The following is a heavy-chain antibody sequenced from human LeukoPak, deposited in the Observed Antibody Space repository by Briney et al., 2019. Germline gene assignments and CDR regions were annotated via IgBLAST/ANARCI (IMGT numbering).Heavy chain of an antibody. J-gene: IGHJ4*02. CDR2: IYYSSST. CDR1: GFSISSYY. V-gene: IGHV4-59*01. Sequence: PSETLSLTCTVSGFSISSYYWSWIRQPPGKGLEWIGYIYYSSSTNYNPALKSRGTISVDTSKNQFSLKLSSVTAADTAVSYCARGSYGSSSDSWGQGTLVTVSS. D-gene: IGHD3-10*01. CDR3: ARGSYGSSSDS.